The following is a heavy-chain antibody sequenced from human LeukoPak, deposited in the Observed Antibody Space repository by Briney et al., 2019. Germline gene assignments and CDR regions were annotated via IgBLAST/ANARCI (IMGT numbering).Heavy chain of an antibody. J-gene: IGHJ4*02. Sequence: SETLSLTCAVYGGSFSGYYWSWIRQPPGKGLEWIGEINHSGSTNYNPSLKSRVTISVDTSKNQFSLKLSSVTAADTAVYYCNVLLWFGEPNPHDYWGQGTLVTVSS. CDR2: INHSGST. CDR3: NVLLWFGEPNPHDY. V-gene: IGHV4-34*01. D-gene: IGHD3-10*01. CDR1: GGSFSGYY.